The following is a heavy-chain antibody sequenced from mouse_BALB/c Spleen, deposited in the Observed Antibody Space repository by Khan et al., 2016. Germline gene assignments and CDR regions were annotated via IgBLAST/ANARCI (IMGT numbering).Heavy chain of an antibody. CDR1: GYTFTSYW. D-gene: IGHD2-10*02. CDR3: ARMYGNYS. J-gene: IGHJ4*01. V-gene: IGHV1-7*01. CDR2: INPSTGYT. Sequence: QVQLQQSGAELAKPGASVKMSCKASGYTFTSYWMHWVKQRPGQGLEWIGYINPSTGYTEYNQKFKDKATVTADKSSSTAYMQLSSLTSEASAVYYCARMYGNYSWGQGTSVTVSP.